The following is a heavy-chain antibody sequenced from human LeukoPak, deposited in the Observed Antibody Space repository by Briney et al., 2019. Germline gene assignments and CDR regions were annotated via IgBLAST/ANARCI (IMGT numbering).Heavy chain of an antibody. D-gene: IGHD6-19*01. CDR2: IGNKADGGTT. Sequence: AGSLRLSCAVSGLKFSDAWRNWARQAPGKGLEWFGRIGNKADGGTTVYAAPVKGRFTISRDDSKNTVYLQMNSLKTEVTAVYYCLHYRSGWHWGQGTLVTVSS. V-gene: IGHV3-15*04. CDR1: GLKFSDAW. J-gene: IGHJ4*02. CDR3: LHYRSGWH.